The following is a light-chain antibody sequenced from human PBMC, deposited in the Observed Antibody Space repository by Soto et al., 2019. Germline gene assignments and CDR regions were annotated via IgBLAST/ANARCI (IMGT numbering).Light chain of an antibody. V-gene: IGLV1-40*01. CDR2: GST. J-gene: IGLJ1*01. CDR3: QSYDSSLSTYV. CDR1: SSNIGTGYD. Sequence: QSLLTKPPSVSLAPGPRVTISCTGSSSNIGTGYDVHWYQQLPGTAPKVLIYGSTNRPSGVPDRFSGPKSGTSASLAITGLQAEDEADYYCQSYDSSLSTYVFGTGTKVTVL.